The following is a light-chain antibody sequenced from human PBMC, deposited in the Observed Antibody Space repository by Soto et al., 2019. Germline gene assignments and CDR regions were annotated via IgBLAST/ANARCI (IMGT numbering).Light chain of an antibody. CDR3: SSYAGSNNFDV. V-gene: IGLV2-8*01. CDR2: EVS. Sequence: QSVLTQPPSASGSPGQSVTISCTGTSSDVGGYNYVSWYQQHPGKAPKLMIYEVSKRPSGVPDRFSGSKSGNTASLTFFGLQAEDEADYYCSSYAGSNNFDVFGTGTKVTVL. CDR1: SSDVGGYNY. J-gene: IGLJ1*01.